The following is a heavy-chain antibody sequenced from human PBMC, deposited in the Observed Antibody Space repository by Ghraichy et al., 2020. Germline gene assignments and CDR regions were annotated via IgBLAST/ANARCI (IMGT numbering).Heavy chain of an antibody. CDR3: ARAYYDILTGYLAYYYYGMDV. CDR2: IYYSGST. Sequence: TLSLTCTVSGGSISSGGYYWSWIRQHPGKGLEWIGYIYYSGSTYYNPSLKSRVTISVDTSKNQFSLKLSSVTAADTAVYYCARAYYDILTGYLAYYYYGMDVWGQGTTVTVSS. D-gene: IGHD3-9*01. J-gene: IGHJ6*02. CDR1: GGSISSGGYY. V-gene: IGHV4-31*03.